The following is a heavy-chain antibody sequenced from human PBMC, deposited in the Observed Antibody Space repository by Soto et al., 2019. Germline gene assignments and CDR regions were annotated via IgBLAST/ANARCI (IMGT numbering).Heavy chain of an antibody. Sequence: GGSLRLSCSVSGFTFSAYWMHWVRQVPGKGLTWVSRISDDGSTATYADSVKGRFVISGDNAKNSLYLEMNTLRADDSGLYYCARGPRVSSTGTGAHWGRGTLVTVSS. D-gene: IGHD1-1*01. J-gene: IGHJ4*02. CDR2: ISDDGSTA. CDR1: GFTFSAYW. CDR3: ARGPRVSSTGTGAH. V-gene: IGHV3-74*01.